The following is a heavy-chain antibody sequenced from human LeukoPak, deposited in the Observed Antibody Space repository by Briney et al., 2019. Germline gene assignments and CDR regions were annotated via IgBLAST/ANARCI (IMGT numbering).Heavy chain of an antibody. CDR3: ARSNYYDSSGSDY. V-gene: IGHV1-2*02. CDR2: ISPNSGGT. D-gene: IGHD3-22*01. Sequence: GASVKVSCKASGYTFTGYYMHWVRQAPGQGLEWMGWISPNSGGTNYAQKFQGRVTMTRDTSISTAYMELSNLRSDDSAVYSCARSNYYDSSGSDYWGQGTLVTVSS. J-gene: IGHJ4*02. CDR1: GYTFTGYY.